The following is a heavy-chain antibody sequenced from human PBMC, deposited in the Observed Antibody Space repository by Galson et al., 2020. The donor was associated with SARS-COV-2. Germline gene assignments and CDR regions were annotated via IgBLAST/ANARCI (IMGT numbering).Heavy chain of an antibody. D-gene: IGHD3-22*01. CDR1: GGSISSYY. CDR2: IYYSGST. V-gene: IGHV4-59*01. Sequence: SETLSLTCTVYGGSISSYYWSWIRQPPGKGLEWIGYIYYSGSTNYNPSLKSRVTISVDTSKNQFSLKLSSVTAADTAVYYCAREDDSSGYYDPWGHGTLVTVSS. CDR3: AREDDSSGYYDP. J-gene: IGHJ5*02.